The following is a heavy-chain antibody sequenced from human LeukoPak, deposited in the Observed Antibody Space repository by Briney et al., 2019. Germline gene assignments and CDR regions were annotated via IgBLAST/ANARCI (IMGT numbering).Heavy chain of an antibody. D-gene: IGHD3-22*01. V-gene: IGHV5-51*01. Sequence: GESLKISCKGSGYGFTSYWIGWVRQMPGKGLEWIGIIYPGDSDTRYSPSFRGQVTISADKFISTAYLQWSSLKASDAAIYYWARRVQDSSGYYPRHAFDVWGQGTMVTVSS. CDR2: IYPGDSDT. CDR3: ARRVQDSSGYYPRHAFDV. J-gene: IGHJ3*01. CDR1: GYGFTSYW.